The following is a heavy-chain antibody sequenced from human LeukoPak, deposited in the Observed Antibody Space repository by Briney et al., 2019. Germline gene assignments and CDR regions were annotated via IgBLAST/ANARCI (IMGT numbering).Heavy chain of an antibody. CDR2: ISSSGSTI. J-gene: IGHJ4*02. CDR3: ARELGPYYYGSGSYEY. D-gene: IGHD3-10*01. V-gene: IGHV3-48*03. Sequence: PGGSLRLSCAASGLTFSSYEMNWVRQAPGKGLEWVSYISSSGSTIYYADSVKGRFTISRDNAKNSLYLQMNSLRAEDTAVYYCARELGPYYYGSGSYEYWGQGTLVTVSS. CDR1: GLTFSSYE.